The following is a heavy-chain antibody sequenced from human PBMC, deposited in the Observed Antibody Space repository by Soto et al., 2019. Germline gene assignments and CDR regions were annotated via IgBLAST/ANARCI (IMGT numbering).Heavy chain of an antibody. J-gene: IGHJ4*02. Sequence: GGSLRLSCAASGFTFSTYSMNWVRQAPGKRLEWVSYISSSSSTIYFADSLKGRFTISRDNAKNSLYLQMNSLRDEDTAVYYCARDTSYSGYDGYFDYWGQGSLVTVSS. CDR1: GFTFSTYS. CDR3: ARDTSYSGYDGYFDY. V-gene: IGHV3-48*02. D-gene: IGHD5-12*01. CDR2: ISSSSSTI.